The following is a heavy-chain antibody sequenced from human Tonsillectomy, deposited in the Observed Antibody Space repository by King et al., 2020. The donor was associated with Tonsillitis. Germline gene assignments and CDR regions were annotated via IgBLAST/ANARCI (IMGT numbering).Heavy chain of an antibody. V-gene: IGHV1-2*02. D-gene: IGHD5-18*01. J-gene: IGHJ4*02. CDR2: INPNSGDT. Sequence: VQLVESGAEVKKPGASVKVSCKASGYTFTGYYMHWVRQAPGQGLEWMGWINPNSGDTNYAQKFQGRVTMTRDTSLSTAYMELSRLRFDDTAVYYCARDVGGYSYGLFNSWGQGTLVTVSS. CDR1: GYTFTGYY. CDR3: ARDVGGYSYGLFNS.